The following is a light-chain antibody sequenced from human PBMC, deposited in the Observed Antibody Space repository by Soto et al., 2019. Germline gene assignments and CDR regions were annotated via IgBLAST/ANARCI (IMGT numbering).Light chain of an antibody. J-gene: IGLJ1*01. V-gene: IGLV1-40*01. CDR3: QSDDSSLSALYV. Sequence: QSVLTQPPSVSGAPGQRVTISCTGSSSNIGAGYDVHWYQQLPGTAPKLLIYGNSNRPSGVPDRFSGSKSGTSASLAITGLQAEDEADYYCQSDDSSLSALYVFGTGTKLTAL. CDR1: SSNIGAGYD. CDR2: GNS.